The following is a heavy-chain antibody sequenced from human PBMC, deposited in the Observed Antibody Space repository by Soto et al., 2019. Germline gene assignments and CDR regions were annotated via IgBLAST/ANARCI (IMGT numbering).Heavy chain of an antibody. V-gene: IGHV1-46*01. Sequence: XSVKVSYNASGYTFTSYYLHLVRQAPGQGLECMGIINPSGGSASYVQKFQGRLTMTRDTSTSTIYMDLSSLRSEDTAVYYCARSFSSSWYYFDDWGQGTLVTVSS. CDR1: GYTFTSYY. J-gene: IGHJ4*02. D-gene: IGHD6-13*01. CDR2: INPSGGSA. CDR3: ARSFSSSWYYFDD.